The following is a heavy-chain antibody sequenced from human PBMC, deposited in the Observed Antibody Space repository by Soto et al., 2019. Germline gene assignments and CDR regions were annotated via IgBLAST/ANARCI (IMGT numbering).Heavy chain of an antibody. CDR2: IHPGDSET. D-gene: IGHD3-10*01. J-gene: IGHJ6*02. Sequence: GESLKISCKGSGYSFTSYYIAWVRQMPGKGLEWMGIIHPGDSETRYSPSFQGHVIISADKSISSAYLQWSSLEAADTAMYYCARQRITRVRGVSSSGLDVWGQGTTVTVS. CDR3: ARQRITRVRGVSSSGLDV. CDR1: GYSFTSYY. V-gene: IGHV5-51*01.